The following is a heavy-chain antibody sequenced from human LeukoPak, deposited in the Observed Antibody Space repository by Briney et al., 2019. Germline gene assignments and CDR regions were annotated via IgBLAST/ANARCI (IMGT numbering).Heavy chain of an antibody. J-gene: IGHJ3*02. Sequence: SETLSLTCAVYGGSFSGYYWSWIRQPPGKGLEWIGEINHSGSTNYNPSLKSRVTISVDTSKNQFSLKLSSVTAADTAVYYCARRRLRSFDIWGQGKMVTVSS. V-gene: IGHV4-34*01. CDR1: GGSFSGYY. D-gene: IGHD4-17*01. CDR3: ARRRLRSFDI. CDR2: INHSGST.